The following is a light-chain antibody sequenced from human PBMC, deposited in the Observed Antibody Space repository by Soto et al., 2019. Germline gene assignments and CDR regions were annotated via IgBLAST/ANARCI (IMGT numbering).Light chain of an antibody. CDR3: QQYNNWPPLS. CDR2: GAS. V-gene: IGKV3D-15*01. CDR1: QSVSSN. Sequence: EIVMTQSPATLSVSPGERVTLSCRASQSVSSNLAWYQQKPGQAPRLLIYGASTRATGIPARFSGSGSGTEFTLTISSLQSEDFAVYYCQQYNNWPPLSFGGGTKVEIE. J-gene: IGKJ4*01.